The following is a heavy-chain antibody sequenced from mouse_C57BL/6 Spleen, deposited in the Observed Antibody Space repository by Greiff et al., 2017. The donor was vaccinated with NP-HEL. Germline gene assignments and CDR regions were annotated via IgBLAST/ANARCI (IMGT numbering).Heavy chain of an antibody. CDR1: GYSFTGYY. V-gene: IGHV1-42*01. CDR3: ARKRAY. J-gene: IGHJ3*01. Sequence: VQLQQSGPELVKPGASVKISCKASGYSFTGYYMNWVKQSPEKSLEWIGEINPSTGGTTYNQKFKAKATLTVDKSSSTAYMQLKSLTSEDSAVYYCARKRAYWGQGTLVTVSA. CDR2: INPSTGGT.